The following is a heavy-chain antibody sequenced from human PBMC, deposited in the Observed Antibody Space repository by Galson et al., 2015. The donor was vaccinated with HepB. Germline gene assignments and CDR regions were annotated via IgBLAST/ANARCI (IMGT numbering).Heavy chain of an antibody. CDR1: GFTFSSYA. V-gene: IGHV3-23*01. CDR2: ISSNGGRT. CDR3: ANQGGDSSVYPWNWFGP. Sequence: SLRLSCAASGFTFSSYAMSWVRQAPGKGLEWVSAISSNGGRTFYADSVKGRFTISRDNSKNTVDLQMNSLRAGDTAVYYCANQGGDSSVYPWNWFGPWGQGTLVTVSS. D-gene: IGHD3-22*01. J-gene: IGHJ5*02.